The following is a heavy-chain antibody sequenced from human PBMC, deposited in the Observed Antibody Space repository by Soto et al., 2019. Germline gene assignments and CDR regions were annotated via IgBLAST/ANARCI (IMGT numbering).Heavy chain of an antibody. Sequence: GASVKVSCKASGYTFTSYGISWVRQAPGQGLEWMGWISAYNGNTNYAQKLQGRVTMTTDTSTSTAYMELRSLRSDDTAVYYCARAFYYYDSSGYYLDYWGQGTLVTVSS. J-gene: IGHJ4*02. CDR2: ISAYNGNT. V-gene: IGHV1-18*01. CDR1: GYTFTSYG. D-gene: IGHD3-22*01. CDR3: ARAFYYYDSSGYYLDY.